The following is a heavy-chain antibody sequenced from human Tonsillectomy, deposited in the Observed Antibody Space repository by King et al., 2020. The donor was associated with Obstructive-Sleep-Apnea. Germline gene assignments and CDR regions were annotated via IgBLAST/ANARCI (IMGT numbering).Heavy chain of an antibody. CDR3: ARDLGRLVVVPAAMLDYYYGMDV. D-gene: IGHD2-2*01. V-gene: IGHV1-46*01. J-gene: IGHJ6*02. CDR2: INPSGGST. Sequence: VQLVESGAEVKKPGASVKVSCKASGYTFTSYYMHWVRQAPGQGLEWMGIINPSGGSTSYAQKFQGRGTMTRDTSTSTVYMELGSLRSEDTAVYYCARDLGRLVVVPAAMLDYYYGMDVWGQGTTVTVSS. CDR1: GYTFTSYY.